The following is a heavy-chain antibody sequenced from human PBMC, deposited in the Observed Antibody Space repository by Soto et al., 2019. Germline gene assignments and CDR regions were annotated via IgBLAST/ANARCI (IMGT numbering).Heavy chain of an antibody. CDR3: AFSRRRADYYYYYGMDV. CDR2: INAGNGNT. Sequence: ASVKVSCTASGYTFTSYAMHWVRQAPGQRLEWMGWINAGNGNTKYSQKFQGRVTITRDTSASTAYMELSSLRSEDTAVYYCAFSRRRADYYYYYGMDVWGQGTTVTVSS. CDR1: GYTFTSYA. J-gene: IGHJ6*02. V-gene: IGHV1-3*01.